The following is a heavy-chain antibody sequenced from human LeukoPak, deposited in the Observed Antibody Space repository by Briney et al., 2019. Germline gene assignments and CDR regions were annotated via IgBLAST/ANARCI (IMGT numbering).Heavy chain of an antibody. CDR2: ISSSSSTI. D-gene: IGHD3-10*01. V-gene: IGHV3-48*01. J-gene: IGHJ4*02. CDR1: GFTFSSYS. Sequence: WGSLRLSCAASGFTFSSYSMNWVRQAPGKGLEWVSYISSSSSTIYYADSVKGRFTISRDNAKNSLYLQMNSLRAEDTAVYYCARDSRITMVRGVIGWYWGQGTLVTVSS. CDR3: ARDSRITMVRGVIGWY.